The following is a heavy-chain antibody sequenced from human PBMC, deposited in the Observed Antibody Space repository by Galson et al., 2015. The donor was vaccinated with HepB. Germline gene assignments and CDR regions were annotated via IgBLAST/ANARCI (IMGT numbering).Heavy chain of an antibody. J-gene: IGHJ4*02. CDR1: GFTFSSYA. Sequence: PLRLSCAASGFTFSSYAMHWVRQAPGKGLEWVAVISYDGSNKYYADSVKGRFTISRDNSKNTLYLQMNSLRAEDTAVYYCAREEGGYGEAYYFDYWGQGTLVTVSS. V-gene: IGHV3-30-3*01. D-gene: IGHD4-17*01. CDR3: AREEGGYGEAYYFDY. CDR2: ISYDGSNK.